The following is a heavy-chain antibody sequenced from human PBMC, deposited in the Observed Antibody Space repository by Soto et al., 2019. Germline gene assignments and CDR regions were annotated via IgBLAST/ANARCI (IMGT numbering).Heavy chain of an antibody. CDR1: GFTFSSYE. CDR3: ERSILWWSYDY. Sequence: GGSLRLSCAASGFTFSSYEMNWVRQAPGKGLEWVSYISSSGSTIYYADSVKGRFTISRDNAKNSLYLQMNSLRAEDTAVYYCERSILWWSYDYWGQGTLVTVSS. V-gene: IGHV3-48*03. CDR2: ISSSGSTI. J-gene: IGHJ4*02. D-gene: IGHD2-21*01.